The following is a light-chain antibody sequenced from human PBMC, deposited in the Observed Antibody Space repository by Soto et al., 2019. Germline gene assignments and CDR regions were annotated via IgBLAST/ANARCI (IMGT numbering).Light chain of an antibody. CDR3: AAWDDSLNGYV. J-gene: IGLJ1*01. V-gene: IGLV1-44*01. CDR2: SNN. CDR1: SSNIGSNT. Sequence: QPVLTQPPSASGTPGQRLIIPCSGSSSNIGSNTVNWYQQLPGTAPKLLIYSNNQRPSGVPDRFSGSKSGPSASLAISGFQSVDGVDDSCAAWDDSLNGYVFGRGSKVPAL.